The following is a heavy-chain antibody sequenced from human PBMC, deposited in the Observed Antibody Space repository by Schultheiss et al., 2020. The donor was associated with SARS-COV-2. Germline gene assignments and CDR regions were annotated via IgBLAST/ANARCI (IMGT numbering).Heavy chain of an antibody. CDR2: LYSGGST. CDR3: ARDQGLGLTMVRPWGLDV. D-gene: IGHD3-10*01. V-gene: IGHV3-53*01. J-gene: IGHJ6*02. CDR1: GFTVSSND. Sequence: GGSLRLSCAASGFTVSSNDMSWVRQAPGKGLEWVSLLYSGGSTYYADSVKGRFTIIRDHSKNTLHLQMNSLRAEDSAVYYCARDQGLGLTMVRPWGLDVWGQGTTVTVSS.